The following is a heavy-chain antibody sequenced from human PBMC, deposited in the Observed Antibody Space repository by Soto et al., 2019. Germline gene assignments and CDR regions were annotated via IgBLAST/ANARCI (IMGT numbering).Heavy chain of an antibody. J-gene: IGHJ4*02. D-gene: IGHD3-10*01. Sequence: QVQLVQSGAEVKKPGASVKVSCKASGYTFTSYGISWVRQAPGQGLEWMGWINVYNGNTNYAQKTQGRINMTTDTSTSTAYLDLRSLRSDDTAVYFCARDTSRGEYDYWGQGTLVTVSS. CDR2: INVYNGNT. CDR3: ARDTSRGEYDY. V-gene: IGHV1-18*01. CDR1: GYTFTSYG.